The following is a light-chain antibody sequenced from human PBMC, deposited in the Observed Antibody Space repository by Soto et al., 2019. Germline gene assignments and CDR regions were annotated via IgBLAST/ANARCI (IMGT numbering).Light chain of an antibody. V-gene: IGKV3-20*01. CDR1: QSVGNS. CDR2: GAS. Sequence: VVMTHSPGTLSVSPGEGVTLSCRSSQSVGNSLAWYQQKPGQAPRLLIYGASSRATGIPDRSSGSGSGTDFTLTISRLEPEDSAVYYCQQYGSSPTWTFGQGTKVDIK. CDR3: QQYGSSPTWT. J-gene: IGKJ1*01.